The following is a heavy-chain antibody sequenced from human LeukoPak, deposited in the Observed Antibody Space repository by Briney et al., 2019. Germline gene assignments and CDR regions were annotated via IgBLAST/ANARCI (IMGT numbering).Heavy chain of an antibody. CDR3: ARDVGSSSVMNL. Sequence: GGSLRLSCAASGFSFSSYWMYWVRQGPGKELVWVSRINTDGSTTHYADSVKGRFTISRDNAKNTLYMQMSSLRAEDTAVYYCARDVGSSSVMNLWGEGTTVTVSS. D-gene: IGHD6-6*01. J-gene: IGHJ6*03. CDR1: GFSFSSYW. V-gene: IGHV3-74*01. CDR2: INTDGSTT.